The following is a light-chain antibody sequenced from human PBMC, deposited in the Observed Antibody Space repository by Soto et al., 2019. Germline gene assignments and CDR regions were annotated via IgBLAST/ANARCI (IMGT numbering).Light chain of an antibody. CDR1: SSDVGAYKY. J-gene: IGLJ3*02. Sequence: QSALTQPPSASASPGQSVTISCTGTSSDVGAYKYVSWYQQYPGKASKLMIYEVTKRRSGVPDRFSGSKSGNTASLTVSGLQAEDEADYYCTSYVGNDIWVFGGGTKVTVL. CDR3: TSYVGNDIWV. V-gene: IGLV2-8*01. CDR2: EVT.